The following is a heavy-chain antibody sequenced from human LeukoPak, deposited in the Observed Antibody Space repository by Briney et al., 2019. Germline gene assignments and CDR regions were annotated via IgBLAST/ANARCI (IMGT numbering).Heavy chain of an antibody. CDR1: GYTFTSYG. Sequence: ASVKVSCKASGYTFTSYGISWVRQAPGQGLEWMGWISAYNGNTNYAQKLQGRVTMTTDTSTSTAYMELSSLTSEDTAVYYCARDTYYYDSSGYSRYYYMDVWGKGTTVTVSS. J-gene: IGHJ6*03. D-gene: IGHD3-22*01. CDR2: ISAYNGNT. V-gene: IGHV1-18*01. CDR3: ARDTYYYDSSGYSRYYYMDV.